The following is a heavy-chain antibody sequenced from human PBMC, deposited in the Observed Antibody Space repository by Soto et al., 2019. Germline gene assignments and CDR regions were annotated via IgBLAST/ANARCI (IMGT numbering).Heavy chain of an antibody. V-gene: IGHV4-30-2*01. Sequence: SETLSLTCAVSGASISSATYSWSWIRQPPGEGLEWIGYIYQSGSTYYNPSLKSRVTISLDRSRNHFSLNLSSVTAADTAVYYCARPANTVADHFDLWGQGTPVTVSS. J-gene: IGHJ4*02. CDR3: ARPANTVADHFDL. CDR1: GASISSATYS. CDR2: IYQSGST. D-gene: IGHD4-17*01.